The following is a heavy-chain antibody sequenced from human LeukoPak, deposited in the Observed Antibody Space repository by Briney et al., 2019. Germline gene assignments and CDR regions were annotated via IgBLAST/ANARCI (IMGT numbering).Heavy chain of an antibody. J-gene: IGHJ4*02. V-gene: IGHV1-18*01. CDR1: GYTFTSYS. CDR3: AKDRWRDGSSSFDN. CDR2: ISTYNGNT. D-gene: IGHD6-6*01. Sequence: GASVKVSCKASGYTFTSYSINWVRQAPGQGLEWMGWISTYNGNTNYAQKLQGRVTMTTDTSTSTAYMELRSLRSDDTAVYYCAKDRWRDGSSSFDNWGQGTRVTVSS.